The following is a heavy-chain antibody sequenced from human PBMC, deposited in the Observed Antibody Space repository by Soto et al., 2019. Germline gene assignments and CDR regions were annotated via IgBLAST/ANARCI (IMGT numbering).Heavy chain of an antibody. CDR2: INAGNGKT. D-gene: IGHD1-1*01. V-gene: IGHV1-3*01. Sequence: QVQLVQTGAEVKKPGATVKVSCKASGYNFHSYVLHWVRQAPGQRLEWMGWINAGNGKTKYSQKLQGRHTFARDTYASTGYMERSSRRSEDTAVYYCARDNVGGEQHKVELEYWGQGTLVTVSS. CDR3: ARDNVGGEQHKVELEY. J-gene: IGHJ4*02. CDR1: GYNFHSYV.